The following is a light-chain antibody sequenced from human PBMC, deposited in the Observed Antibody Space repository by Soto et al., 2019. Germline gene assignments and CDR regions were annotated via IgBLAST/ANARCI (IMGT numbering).Light chain of an antibody. CDR2: GAS. V-gene: IGKV1-5*01. Sequence: IQMTQSPSTLSLSVGNRVTITCRASQNISNWLTWYQQKPGEAPRLLIYGASSRDTGIPDRFSGSGSGTDFTLTISRLEPEDFAAYYCQQYDSYPRTFGGGTKVDIK. CDR3: QQYDSYPRT. J-gene: IGKJ4*01. CDR1: QNISNW.